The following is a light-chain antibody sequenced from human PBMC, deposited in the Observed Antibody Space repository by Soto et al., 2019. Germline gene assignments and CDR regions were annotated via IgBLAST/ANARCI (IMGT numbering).Light chain of an antibody. CDR2: DAF. CDR1: QSVGIY. J-gene: IGKJ5*01. CDR3: QQRYNWPPIT. Sequence: EIVLTHSPDTLSFSASERSTISFSSSQSVGIYLTWYQQKPGQAPRLLIYDAFNRATDIPARFSGSGSGTDFTLTISSLEPEDFAVYYCQQRYNWPPITFGQGTRLEIK. V-gene: IGKV3-11*01.